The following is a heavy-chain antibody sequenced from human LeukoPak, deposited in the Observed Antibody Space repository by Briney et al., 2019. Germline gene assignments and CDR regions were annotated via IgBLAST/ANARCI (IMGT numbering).Heavy chain of an antibody. CDR3: ARAGRGAVAGTRFDY. CDR1: GYTFTGYY. J-gene: IGHJ4*02. Sequence: ASVKVSCRGSGYTFTGYYMHWVRQAPGQGLEWMGWINPNSGGTNYAQKFQGRVTMTRDTSISTAYMELSRLRSDDTAVYYCARAGRGAVAGTRFDYWGQGTLVTVSS. D-gene: IGHD6-19*01. V-gene: IGHV1-2*02. CDR2: INPNSGGT.